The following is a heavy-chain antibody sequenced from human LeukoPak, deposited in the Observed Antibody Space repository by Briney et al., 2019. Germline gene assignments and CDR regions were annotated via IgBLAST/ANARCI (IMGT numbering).Heavy chain of an antibody. Sequence: SMKVSCKASGGTFSSYAISWVRQAPGQGLEWMGRIIPILGIANYAQKFQGRVTITADKSTSTAYMELSSLRSEDTAVYYCASAWLGDTYYFDYWGQGTLVTVSS. CDR2: IIPILGIA. J-gene: IGHJ4*02. V-gene: IGHV1-69*04. D-gene: IGHD5-12*01. CDR3: ASAWLGDTYYFDY. CDR1: GGTFSSYA.